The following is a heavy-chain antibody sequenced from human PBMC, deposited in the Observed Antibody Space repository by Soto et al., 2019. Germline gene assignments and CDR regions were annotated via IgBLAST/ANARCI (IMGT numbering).Heavy chain of an antibody. J-gene: IGHJ4*02. Sequence: HLGGSLRLSCAASGFNFDNYWMAWVRQAPGKGLEWVANIKQDGSDKNYVDSVKGRFTISRDNAKNSLYLQMNSLRAEDSAVYSCARDTTGILDYWGQGTLVTVSS. CDR3: ARDTTGILDY. CDR1: GFNFDNYW. V-gene: IGHV3-7*01. D-gene: IGHD1-1*01. CDR2: IKQDGSDK.